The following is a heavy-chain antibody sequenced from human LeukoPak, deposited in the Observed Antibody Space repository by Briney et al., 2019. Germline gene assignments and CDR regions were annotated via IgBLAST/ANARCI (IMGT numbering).Heavy chain of an antibody. CDR3: AAQYCSGGSCYPWGAFDY. CDR2: IYPGDSDT. V-gene: IGHV5-51*01. Sequence: GASLQISSKGSGYRFTSYWIGWGRQMPGKGLEWMGIIYPGDSDTRYSPSFQGQVTISAGTSISTAYLQWSSLKASDTAMYYCAAQYCSGGSCYPWGAFDYWGQGTLVTVSS. D-gene: IGHD2-15*01. CDR1: GYRFTSYW. J-gene: IGHJ4*02.